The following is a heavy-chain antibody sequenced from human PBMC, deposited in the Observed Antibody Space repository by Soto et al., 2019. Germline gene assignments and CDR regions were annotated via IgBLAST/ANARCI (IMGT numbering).Heavy chain of an antibody. D-gene: IGHD3-22*01. CDR1: AFTFNNYA. V-gene: IGHV3-23*01. J-gene: IGHJ4*02. Sequence: GGSLRLSCAASAFTFNNYAMSWVRQAPGKGLEWVSGIGGSGRTTYYADSVKGRFTISRDKSNNTLFLKMNSLRAEDTAVYYCAKSRYSDSSGDFYDYWGQGTLVTV. CDR2: IGGSGRTT. CDR3: AKSRYSDSSGDFYDY.